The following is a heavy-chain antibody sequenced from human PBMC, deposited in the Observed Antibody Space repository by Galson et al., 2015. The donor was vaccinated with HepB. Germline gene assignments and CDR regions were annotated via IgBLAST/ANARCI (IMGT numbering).Heavy chain of an antibody. CDR3: AREALDGSGVGFDY. CDR1: GFTFSSYD. J-gene: IGHJ4*02. CDR2: IGTAGDP. V-gene: IGHV3-13*05. Sequence: SLRLSCAASGFTFSSYDMHWVRQATGKGLEWVSAIGTAGDPYYPGSVKGRFTISRENAKNSLYLQMNSLRAGDTAVYYCAREALDGSGVGFDYWGQGTLVTVSS. D-gene: IGHD7-27*01.